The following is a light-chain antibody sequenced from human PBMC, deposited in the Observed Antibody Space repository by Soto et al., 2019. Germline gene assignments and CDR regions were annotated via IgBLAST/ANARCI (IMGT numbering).Light chain of an antibody. V-gene: IGKV3-15*01. CDR1: QSVSSN. J-gene: IGKJ4*01. CDR3: QQRSSWPLT. Sequence: IVMAQSPASLAVSPGVRPTLSCRASQSVSSNLAWYQQKPGQAPRLLIYGASTRATGIPARFSGSGSGTEFTLTISSLEPEDFAVYYCQQRSSWPLTFGGGTKVDIK. CDR2: GAS.